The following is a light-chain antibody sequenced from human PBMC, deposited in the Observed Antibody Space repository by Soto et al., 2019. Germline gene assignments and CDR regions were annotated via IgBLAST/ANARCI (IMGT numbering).Light chain of an antibody. CDR1: QSISSW. V-gene: IGKV1-5*01. CDR2: DAS. CDR3: QQYNSYSYT. Sequence: DIQMTQSPSTLSASVGDRVTITCRASQSISSWLAWYQQKPGKAPKLLIYDASSLESGVPSRVSGSGSGTEFTLTISFLQPDDFASYYCQQYNSYSYTFGQGTKLEIK. J-gene: IGKJ2*01.